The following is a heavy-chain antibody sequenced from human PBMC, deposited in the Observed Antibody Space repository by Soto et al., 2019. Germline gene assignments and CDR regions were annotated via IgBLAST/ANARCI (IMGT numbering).Heavy chain of an antibody. CDR3: ARDQGNYYDSSGPDY. V-gene: IGHV1-3*05. D-gene: IGHD3-22*01. CDR1: GYTFTSYA. J-gene: IGHJ4*02. Sequence: QVQLMQSGAEEKKPGASVKVSCKASGYTFTSYAMHWVRQAPGQRLEWMGWINAGNGNTKYSQKFQGRVTITRDTSASTAYMELSSLRSEDTAVYYCARDQGNYYDSSGPDYWGQGTLVTVSS. CDR2: INAGNGNT.